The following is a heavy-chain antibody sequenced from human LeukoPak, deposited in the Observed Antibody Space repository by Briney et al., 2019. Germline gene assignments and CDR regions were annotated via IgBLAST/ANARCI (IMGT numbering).Heavy chain of an antibody. CDR1: GGSISNYY. CDR3: ARHGSYSSSFGYFDY. J-gene: IGHJ4*02. Sequence: PSETLSLTCTVSGGSISNYYWSWIRQPAGKGLEWIGRIYTSGSTNYNPSLKSRVTMSVDTSKNQFSLKLSSVTDADTAVYYCARHGSYSSSFGYFDYWGQGTLVTVSS. CDR2: IYTSGST. V-gene: IGHV4-4*07. D-gene: IGHD6-13*01.